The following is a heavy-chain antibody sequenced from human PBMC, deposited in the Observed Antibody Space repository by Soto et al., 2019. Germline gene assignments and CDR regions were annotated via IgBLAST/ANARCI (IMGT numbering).Heavy chain of an antibody. CDR3: ARDQEGPYYDFWSGYYWFDP. CDR2: IKQDGSEK. V-gene: IGHV3-7*01. D-gene: IGHD3-3*01. Sequence: LEWVANIKQDGSEKYYVDSVKGRFTISRDNAKNSLYLQMNSLRAEDTAVYYCARDQEGPYYDFWSGYYWFDPWGQGTLVTVSS. J-gene: IGHJ5*02.